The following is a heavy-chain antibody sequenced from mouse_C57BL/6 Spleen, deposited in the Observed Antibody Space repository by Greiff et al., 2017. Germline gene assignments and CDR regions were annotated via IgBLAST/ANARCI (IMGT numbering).Heavy chain of an antibody. D-gene: IGHD2-4*01. CDR1: GYTFTGYW. J-gene: IGHJ4*01. Sequence: QVQLQQSGAELMKPGASVKLSCKATGYTFTGYWIEWVKQRPGHGLEWIGEILPGSGGTNYNEKFKGKATFTADTSSNTAYMQLSSLTTEDSAIYYCARRDYDYYAMDYWGQGTSVTVSS. V-gene: IGHV1-9*01. CDR3: ARRDYDYYAMDY. CDR2: ILPGSGGT.